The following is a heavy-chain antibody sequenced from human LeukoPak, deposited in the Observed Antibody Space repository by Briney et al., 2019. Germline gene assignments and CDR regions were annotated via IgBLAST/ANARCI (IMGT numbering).Heavy chain of an antibody. D-gene: IGHD1-26*01. V-gene: IGHV3-7*01. CDR2: IKQDGSEK. CDR3: AREGWDLNALDI. Sequence: GGSLRLSCAASKFSFITYWMSWVRQAPGKGLEWVANIKQDGSEKYYVDSVKGRFTISRDNSKNSLYLQMDSLRAEDSAIYYCAREGWDLNALDIWGQGTMVTVSP. J-gene: IGHJ3*02. CDR1: KFSFITYW.